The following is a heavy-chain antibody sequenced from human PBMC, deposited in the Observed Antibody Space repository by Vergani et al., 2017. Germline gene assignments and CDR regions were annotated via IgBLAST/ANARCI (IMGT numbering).Heavy chain of an antibody. CDR2: ISNVGSKK. CDR3: AKAGSVTSGSLQYNFYMDV. CDR1: GFSFSSHA. J-gene: IGHJ6*03. Sequence: QLQLAESGGGRVQPGRSLRLSCAASGFSFSSHAIHWVRQAPGKGLEWLAVISNVGSKKYYADSVKGRFTISRDNSKNTLDLQMNSLRTQDTAVYYCAKAGSVTSGSLQYNFYMDVWGKGTTVTVS. V-gene: IGHV3-30*18. D-gene: IGHD3-10*01.